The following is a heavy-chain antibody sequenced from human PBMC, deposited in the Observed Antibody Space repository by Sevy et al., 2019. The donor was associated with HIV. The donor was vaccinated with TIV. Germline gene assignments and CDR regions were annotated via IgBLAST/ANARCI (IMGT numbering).Heavy chain of an antibody. Sequence: GGSLRLSCAASGFTFSDYYMSWIRQAPGKGLEWVSYISSSGSTIYYADSVKGRFTISRDNAKNSLYLQMNSLRAEDTAVYYCAILVDTAMLTGDHWGQGTLVTVSS. V-gene: IGHV3-11*01. J-gene: IGHJ4*02. D-gene: IGHD5-18*01. CDR3: AILVDTAMLTGDH. CDR1: GFTFSDYY. CDR2: ISSSGSTI.